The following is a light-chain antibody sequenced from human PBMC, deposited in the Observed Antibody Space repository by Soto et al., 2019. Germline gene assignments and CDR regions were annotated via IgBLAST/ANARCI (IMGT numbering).Light chain of an antibody. CDR2: DAS. V-gene: IGKV3-11*01. J-gene: IGKJ5*01. Sequence: EIVLTPSPATLSLSPVERATVSCRASESVSSHLAWYQQKRGQAPRLLIYDASNRATGIPVRFSGSGSGTDFTLTISSLEPEDFGLYYCQQRSDWFTFGQGTRLEIK. CDR1: ESVSSH. CDR3: QQRSDWFT.